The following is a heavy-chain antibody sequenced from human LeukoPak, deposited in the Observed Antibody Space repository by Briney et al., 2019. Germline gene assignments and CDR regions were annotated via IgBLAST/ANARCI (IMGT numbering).Heavy chain of an antibody. Sequence: SVKVSCKASGGTFSSYAISWVRQAPGQGLEWMGGIIPIFGTANYAQKFQGRVTITADKSTSTAYMELSSLRSEDTAVHYCAREETLLASLPWFDPWGQGTLVTVSS. V-gene: IGHV1-69*06. CDR2: IIPIFGTA. J-gene: IGHJ5*02. CDR3: AREETLLASLPWFDP. CDR1: GGTFSSYA. D-gene: IGHD2-15*01.